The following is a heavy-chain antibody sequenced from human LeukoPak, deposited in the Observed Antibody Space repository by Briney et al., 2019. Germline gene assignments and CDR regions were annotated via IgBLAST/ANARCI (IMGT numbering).Heavy chain of an antibody. D-gene: IGHD3-22*01. J-gene: IGHJ4*02. CDR3: ARNYYDSSDY. Sequence: GGSLRLSCATSGFTFSSYGMHWVRQAPGKGLEWVAFIRYDGSNKYYADSVKGRFTISRDNSKNTLYLQVNSLRAEDTAVYYCARNYYDSSDYWGQGTLVTVSS. CDR1: GFTFSSYG. V-gene: IGHV3-30*02. CDR2: IRYDGSNK.